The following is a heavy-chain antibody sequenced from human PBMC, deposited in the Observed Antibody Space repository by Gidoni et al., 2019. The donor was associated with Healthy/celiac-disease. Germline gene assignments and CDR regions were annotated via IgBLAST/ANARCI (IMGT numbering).Heavy chain of an antibody. V-gene: IGHV1-69*06. CDR1: GGTFSSDA. J-gene: IGHJ4*02. D-gene: IGHD4-17*01. CDR2: ISPIFGTA. CDR3: ARDGDYIPLDY. Sequence: QVQLVQSGAEVKKPGSSVKVSCKASGGTFSSDAISWVRQARGQGLEWMGGISPIFGTANYAQKFQGRVTITADKSTSTAYMELSSLRSEDTAVYYCARDGDYIPLDYWGQGTLVTVSS.